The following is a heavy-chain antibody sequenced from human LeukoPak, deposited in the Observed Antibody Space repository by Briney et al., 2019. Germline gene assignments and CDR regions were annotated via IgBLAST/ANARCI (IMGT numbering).Heavy chain of an antibody. CDR1: GYTFTSYD. CDR3: ARGLMVRGVSVRPYNWFDP. D-gene: IGHD3-10*01. Sequence: ASVKVSCKASGYTFTSYDINWVRQATGQGLEWMGWMNPNSGNTGYAQKFQGRVTMTRNTSITTAYMELSSLRSEDTAVYYCARGLMVRGVSVRPYNWFDPWGQGTLVTVSS. V-gene: IGHV1-8*01. CDR2: MNPNSGNT. J-gene: IGHJ5*02.